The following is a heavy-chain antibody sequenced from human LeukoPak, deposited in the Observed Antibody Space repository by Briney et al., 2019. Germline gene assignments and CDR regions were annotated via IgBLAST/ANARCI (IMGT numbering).Heavy chain of an antibody. CDR3: AKAEGMTTVKIFGY. Sequence: GWSLRLSCAASGFTFSSYAMSWVRQAPGKGLGWVSAISGSGGSTYYADSVKGRFTISRDNSKNTLYLQMNSLRAEDTAVYYCAKAEGMTTVKIFGYWGQGTLVTVSS. CDR1: GFTFSSYA. J-gene: IGHJ4*02. CDR2: ISGSGGST. D-gene: IGHD4-17*01. V-gene: IGHV3-23*01.